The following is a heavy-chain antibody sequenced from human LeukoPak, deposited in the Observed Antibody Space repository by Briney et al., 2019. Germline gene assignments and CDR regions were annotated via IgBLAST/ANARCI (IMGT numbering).Heavy chain of an antibody. Sequence: GGSLRLSCAASGFTFSSYEMNWVRQAPGKGLEWVSYISSSGSTIHYADSVKGRFTISRDNAKDSLYLQTNSLRAEDTAVYYCATKVAGTSHFSYWGQGTLVTVSS. J-gene: IGHJ4*02. V-gene: IGHV3-48*03. D-gene: IGHD6-19*01. CDR3: ATKVAGTSHFSY. CDR2: ISSSGSTI. CDR1: GFTFSSYE.